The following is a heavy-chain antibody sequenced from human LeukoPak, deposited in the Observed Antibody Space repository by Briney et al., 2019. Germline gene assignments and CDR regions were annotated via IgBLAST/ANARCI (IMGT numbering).Heavy chain of an antibody. CDR2: ISTYNGNT. Sequence: GASVKVSCKASGGTFSSYAISWVRQAPGQGLEWMGWISTYNGNTNYAQNLQDRVTMTTDTSTSTAYMELRSLRSDDTAMYYCARCLLWENPAEDTFDIWGQGTMVTVSS. V-gene: IGHV1-18*01. D-gene: IGHD3-3*01. J-gene: IGHJ3*02. CDR3: ARCLLWENPAEDTFDI. CDR1: GGTFSSYA.